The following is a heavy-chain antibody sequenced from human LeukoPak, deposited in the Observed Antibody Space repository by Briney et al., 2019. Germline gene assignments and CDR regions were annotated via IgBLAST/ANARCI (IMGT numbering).Heavy chain of an antibody. V-gene: IGHV4-31*03. D-gene: IGHD2-2*03. CDR1: GGSISSGGYY. J-gene: IGHJ4*02. CDR2: IYYSGST. CDR3: ARVDYSTFDY. Sequence: PSETLSPTCTVSGGSISSGGYYWSWIRQHPGKGLEWIGYIYYSGSTYYNPSLKSRVTISVETSKNQFSVKLSSVTAADTAVYYCARVDYSTFDYWGQGTLVTVSS.